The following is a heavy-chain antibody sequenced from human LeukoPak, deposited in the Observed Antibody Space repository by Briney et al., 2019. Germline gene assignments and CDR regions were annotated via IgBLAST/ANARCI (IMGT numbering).Heavy chain of an antibody. V-gene: IGHV3-48*02. CDR3: ARPSSGAYDY. J-gene: IGHJ4*02. D-gene: IGHD1-26*01. CDR1: GFIFSDYN. CDR2: ITHSGRTI. Sequence: GGSLRLSCAASGFIFSDYNMHWVRQAPGKGLEWVSYITHSGRTISYADSVKGRFTISRDNARNSLYLQMNSLRDDNTAVYFCARPSSGAYDYWGQGTLVTVSS.